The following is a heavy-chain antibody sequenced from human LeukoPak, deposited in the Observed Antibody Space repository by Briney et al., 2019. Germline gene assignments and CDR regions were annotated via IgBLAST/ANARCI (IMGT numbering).Heavy chain of an antibody. Sequence: SETLTLTCSVSGGSMTNLYWTWIRQPPGKGLEWIGDIYDSGSTRYNTSLESRVTISVDTSKNQFSLKLSSVTAADTAVYYCAKGGSTNFYYGDVWGQGTTVTVSS. CDR3: AKGGSTNFYYGDV. V-gene: IGHV4-59*01. D-gene: IGHD2/OR15-2a*01. CDR1: GGSMTNLY. CDR2: IYDSGST. J-gene: IGHJ6*02.